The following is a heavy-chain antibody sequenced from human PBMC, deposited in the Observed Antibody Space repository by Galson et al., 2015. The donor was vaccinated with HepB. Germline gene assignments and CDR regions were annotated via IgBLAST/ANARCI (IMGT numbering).Heavy chain of an antibody. Sequence: SVKVSCKAPGYTFTSYGISWVRQAPGQGLEWMGWISAYNGNTNYAQKLQGRVTMTTDTSTSTAYMELRSLRSDDTAVYHCARDLKGPQIWFLGYWGQGTLVTVSS. J-gene: IGHJ4*02. CDR3: ARDLKGPQIWFLGY. CDR2: ISAYNGNT. D-gene: IGHD3-10*01. CDR1: GYTFTSYG. V-gene: IGHV1-18*04.